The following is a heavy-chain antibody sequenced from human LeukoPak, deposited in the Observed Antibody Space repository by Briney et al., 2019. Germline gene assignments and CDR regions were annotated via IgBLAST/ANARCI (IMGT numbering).Heavy chain of an antibody. J-gene: IGHJ4*02. Sequence: SETLSLTCTVSGVSISSSSYYWGWIRQPPGKGLEWIGSIYYSGSTYYNPSLKSRVTISVDTSKNQFSLKLSSVTAADTAVYYCARDRYYYDSSGYYYLDYWGQGTLVTVSS. CDR3: ARDRYYYDSSGYYYLDY. CDR1: GVSISSSSYY. V-gene: IGHV4-39*07. D-gene: IGHD3-22*01. CDR2: IYYSGST.